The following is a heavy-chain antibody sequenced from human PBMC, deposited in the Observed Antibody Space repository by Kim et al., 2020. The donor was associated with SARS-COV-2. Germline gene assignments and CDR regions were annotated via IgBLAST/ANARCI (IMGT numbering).Heavy chain of an antibody. D-gene: IGHD3-22*01. CDR3: ARDQYYYDSGGYYVYYFYNGMDV. V-gene: IGHV3-30-3*01. Sequence: GGSLRLSCAASGFTFSSYALHWVRQGPGKGLQWVAVISYDGNNKYYADSVKGRFTISRDNSKNTLYLQLNSLRAEDTAVYYCARDQYYYDSGGYYVYYFYNGMDVWGQGTTVTVSS. J-gene: IGHJ6*02. CDR1: GFTFSSYA. CDR2: ISYDGNNK.